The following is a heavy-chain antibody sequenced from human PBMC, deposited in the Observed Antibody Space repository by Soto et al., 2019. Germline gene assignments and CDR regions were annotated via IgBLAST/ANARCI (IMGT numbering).Heavy chain of an antibody. CDR1: GFSLSTRGVA. D-gene: IGHD5-12*01. CDR3: AHRPRGYAYYFDY. J-gene: IGHJ4*02. CDR2: IYWDEDK. Sequence: QITLKESGPTLVKPTQTLTLTCTFSGFSLSTRGVAVGWFRQPPGKALEWLALIYWDEDKWYSPSLKSRLTITDDTSTNQVVLTMTNIDPVDTATYYCAHRPRGYAYYFDYWGQGTRVTFSS. V-gene: IGHV2-5*02.